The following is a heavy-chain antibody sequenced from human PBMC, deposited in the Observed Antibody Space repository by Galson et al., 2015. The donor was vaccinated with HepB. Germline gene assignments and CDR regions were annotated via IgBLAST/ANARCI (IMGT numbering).Heavy chain of an antibody. D-gene: IGHD6-19*01. CDR3: ARDNLDTVTGTGYFQH. CDR2: ISYDGRNK. Sequence: LRLSCAASGFTFSSYAMHWVRRAPGKGLEWVAVISYDGRNKYYVDSVKGRFTISRDNSKNTLYLQMNSLRAEDTAVYYCARDNLDTVTGTGYFQHWGQGTLVTVSS. J-gene: IGHJ1*01. V-gene: IGHV3-30*04. CDR1: GFTFSSYA.